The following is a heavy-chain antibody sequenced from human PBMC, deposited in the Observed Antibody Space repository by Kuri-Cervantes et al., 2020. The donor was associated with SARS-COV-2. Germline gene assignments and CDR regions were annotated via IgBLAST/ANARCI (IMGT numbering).Heavy chain of an antibody. Sequence: ETLSLTCAASGFTFSSYAMSWVRQAPGKGLEWVSAISGSGGSTYYADSVKGRFTISRDNSKNTLYLQMNSLRAEDTAVYYCAKSGSYYFDYWGQGTLVTVYS. CDR3: AKSGSYYFDY. V-gene: IGHV3-23*01. D-gene: IGHD1-26*01. CDR1: GFTFSSYA. CDR2: ISGSGGST. J-gene: IGHJ4*02.